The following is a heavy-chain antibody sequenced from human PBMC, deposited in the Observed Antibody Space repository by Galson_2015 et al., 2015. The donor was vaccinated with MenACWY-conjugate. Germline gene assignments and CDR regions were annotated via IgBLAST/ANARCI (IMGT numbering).Heavy chain of an antibody. D-gene: IGHD3-10*01. CDR2: MKYDGSEQ. V-gene: IGHV3-7*01. Sequence: SLRLSCAASGFTFGTYWMTWVRQAPGKGLGWVANMKYDGSEQYYVDSVRGRFTISRDNAKNSLYLQMNSLRPEDTAVYYCVRPIMTFAAVRSLDNWGQGTVVTVSS. CDR3: VRPIMTFAAVRSLDN. J-gene: IGHJ4*02. CDR1: GFTFGTYW.